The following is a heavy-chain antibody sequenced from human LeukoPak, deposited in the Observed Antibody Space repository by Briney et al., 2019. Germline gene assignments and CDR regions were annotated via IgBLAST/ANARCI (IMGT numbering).Heavy chain of an antibody. CDR1: GYSFTSYW. Sequence: GESLKISCKGSGYSFTSYWIGCVRQMPGKGLEWMGIIYPGDSDTRYSPSFQGQVTISADKSISTAYLQWSSLKASDTAMYYCARRCSGGSCYYAFDIWGQGTMVTVSS. CDR2: IYPGDSDT. D-gene: IGHD2-15*01. J-gene: IGHJ3*02. CDR3: ARRCSGGSCYYAFDI. V-gene: IGHV5-51*01.